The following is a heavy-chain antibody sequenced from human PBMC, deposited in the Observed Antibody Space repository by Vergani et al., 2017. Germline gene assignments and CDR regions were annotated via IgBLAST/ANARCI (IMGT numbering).Heavy chain of an antibody. CDR3: ARVGPQGSSSSSGGDY. D-gene: IGHD6-6*01. V-gene: IGHV4-34*01. J-gene: IGHJ4*02. Sequence: QVQLVESGGGVVQPGRSLRLSCTASGFTFGDYAMSWVRQAPGKGLEWIGEINHSGSTNYNPSLKSRVTISVDTSKNQFSLKLSSVTAADTAVYYCARVGPQGSSSSSGGDYWGQGTLVTVSS. CDR1: GFTFGDYA. CDR2: INHSGST.